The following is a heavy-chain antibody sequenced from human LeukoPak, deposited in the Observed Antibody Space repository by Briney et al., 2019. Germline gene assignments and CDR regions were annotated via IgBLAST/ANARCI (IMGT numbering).Heavy chain of an antibody. D-gene: IGHD3-22*01. J-gene: IGHJ4*02. CDR2: ISGSGGST. CDR3: AKVHWGDYYDSSGYYYGPLFDY. Sequence: GGSLRLSCAVSGFNSDDYAMHWVRQAPGKGLEWVSAISGSGGSTYYADSVKGRFTISRDNSKNTLYLQMNSLRAEDTAVYYCAKVHWGDYYDSSGYYYGPLFDYWGQGTLVTVSS. V-gene: IGHV3-23*01. CDR1: GFNSDDYA.